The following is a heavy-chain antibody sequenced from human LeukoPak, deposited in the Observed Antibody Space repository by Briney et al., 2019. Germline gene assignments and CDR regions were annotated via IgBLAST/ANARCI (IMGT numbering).Heavy chain of an antibody. CDR3: ARVDSTGRLIYGMDV. CDR1: GFTFSSYA. CDR2: ISYNGGNK. V-gene: IGHV3-30-3*01. D-gene: IGHD6-19*01. Sequence: GGSLRLSCAASGFTFSSYAMHWVRQAPGKGLEWVAVISYNGGNKFYADSVKGRFTIFRDNSKNTLSLQMNSLRTEDTAVYFCARVDSTGRLIYGMDVWGQGTTVTVSS. J-gene: IGHJ6*02.